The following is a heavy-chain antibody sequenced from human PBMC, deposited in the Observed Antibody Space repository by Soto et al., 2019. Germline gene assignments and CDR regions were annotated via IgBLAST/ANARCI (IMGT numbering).Heavy chain of an antibody. V-gene: IGHV3-30*03. J-gene: IGHJ6*02. D-gene: IGHD3-10*01. CDR2: ISYYGTDE. Sequence: PGGSLRLSCAASGFSFSSYGMHWVRQAPGKGLEWVAMISYYGTDEYYADSVKGRFTISRDNAKNSLYLQMNSLIAEDTAVYYCARDPPYGSGTSQNYGMDVWGQGTTVTVSS. CDR3: ARDPPYGSGTSQNYGMDV. CDR1: GFSFSSYG.